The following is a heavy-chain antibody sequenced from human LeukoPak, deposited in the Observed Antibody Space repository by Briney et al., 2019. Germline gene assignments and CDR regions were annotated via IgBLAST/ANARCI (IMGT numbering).Heavy chain of an antibody. D-gene: IGHD4-11*01. Sequence: SETLSLTCTVSGDSISTYYWSWIRQPPGKGLEWIGYIYYSGSTNYNPSLKSRVTISVDTSKNQFSLKLSSVTAADTAVYYCARYSNYGDYYYYMDVWGKGTTVTVSS. J-gene: IGHJ6*03. V-gene: IGHV4-59*01. CDR3: ARYSNYGDYYYYMDV. CDR2: IYYSGST. CDR1: GDSISTYY.